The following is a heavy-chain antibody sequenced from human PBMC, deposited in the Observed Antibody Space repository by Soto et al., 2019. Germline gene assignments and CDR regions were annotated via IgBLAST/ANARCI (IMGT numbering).Heavy chain of an antibody. V-gene: IGHV1-69*11. CDR2: IIPILGTT. D-gene: IGHD6-25*01. CDR3: AKIRGGDGSA. Sequence: QVQLVQSGAEVKKPGSSVKVSCNPSGGTFSSYGISWVRQGPGQGLQWMGGIIPILGTTTYAEKFQGRLTITADESRSTVYMELNNLRSEDTAVYFCAKIRGGDGSAWGQGTLVTVSS. J-gene: IGHJ5*02. CDR1: GGTFSSYG.